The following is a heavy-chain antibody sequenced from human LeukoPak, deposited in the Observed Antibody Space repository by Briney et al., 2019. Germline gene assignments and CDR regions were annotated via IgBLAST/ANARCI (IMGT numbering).Heavy chain of an antibody. V-gene: IGHV5-51*01. CDR1: GYSFTSYW. Sequence: GESLKISCKGSGYSFTSYWIGWVRQMPGKGLEWMGIIYPGDSDTRYSPSFQGQVTISADKSISTAYLQWSSLKASDTAMYYCARHLVPGTTKLRDYYYYYMDVWGKGTTVTVSS. J-gene: IGHJ6*03. CDR2: IYPGDSDT. CDR3: ARHLVPGTTKLRDYYYYYMDV. D-gene: IGHD1-7*01.